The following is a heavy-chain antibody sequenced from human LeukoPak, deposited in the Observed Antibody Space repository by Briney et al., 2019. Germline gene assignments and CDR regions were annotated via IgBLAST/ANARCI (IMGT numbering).Heavy chain of an antibody. CDR1: TASFSGYY. CDR2: INHSGIT. CDR3: ARTYFYDNSGWDY. D-gene: IGHD3-22*01. J-gene: IGHJ4*02. V-gene: IGHV4-34*01. Sequence: SETLSLTCGVYTASFSGYYWSWIRQSPGKGLGWIGDINHSGITDYNPSLKSRVTISVDTSRNQFPLKLSSVTAADTAVYYCARTYFYDNSGWDYWGQGTLVTVSS.